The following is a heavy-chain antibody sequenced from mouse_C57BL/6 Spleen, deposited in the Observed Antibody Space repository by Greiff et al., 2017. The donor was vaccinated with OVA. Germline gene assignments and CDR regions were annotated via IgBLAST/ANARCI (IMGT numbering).Heavy chain of an antibody. CDR1: GYTFTSYW. V-gene: IGHV1-50*01. J-gene: IGHJ2*01. CDR2: IDPSDSYT. CDR3: TTGGSFDY. Sequence: QVQLQQPGAELVKPGASVKLSCKASGYTFTSYWMQWVKQRPGQGLEWIGEIDPSDSYTNYNQKFKGKATLTVDTSSNTAYLQLSSLTSEDTAVYYCTTGGSFDYWGQGTTLTVSS. D-gene: IGHD4-1*01.